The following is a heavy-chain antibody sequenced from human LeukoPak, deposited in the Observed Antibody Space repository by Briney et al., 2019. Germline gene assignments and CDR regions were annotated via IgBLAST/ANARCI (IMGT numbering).Heavy chain of an antibody. J-gene: IGHJ4*02. D-gene: IGHD5-12*01. CDR2: INHSGST. CDR3: ARLYSGYDSPSYYFDY. CDR1: GGSFSGYY. Sequence: KPSETLSLTCAVYGGSFSGYYWSWIRQPPGKGLEWLGEINHSGSTNYNPSLKSRVTISVDTSKNQFSLKLSSVTAADTAVYYCARLYSGYDSPSYYFDYWGQGTLVTVSS. V-gene: IGHV4-34*01.